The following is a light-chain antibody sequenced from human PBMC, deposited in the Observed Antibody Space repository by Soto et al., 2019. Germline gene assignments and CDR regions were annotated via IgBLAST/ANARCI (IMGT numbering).Light chain of an antibody. Sequence: EIVLSQSLGTLSLSPGESSTLSRRDSQSVSSSYLAWYQQKPGQAHRLLIYGASSRATGIPDRFSGSGSGTDFTLTISRLEPEEFAVYYCDKYGSSPQTFGQGSKVDIK. CDR1: QSVSSSY. CDR3: DKYGSSPQT. V-gene: IGKV3-20*01. CDR2: GAS. J-gene: IGKJ1*01.